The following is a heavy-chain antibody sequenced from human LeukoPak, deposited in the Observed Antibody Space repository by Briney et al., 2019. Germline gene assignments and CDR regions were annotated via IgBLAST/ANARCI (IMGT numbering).Heavy chain of an antibody. Sequence: PGGSLRLSCAASGFTFSSYAMNWVRQAPGKGLEWVAVIWYDGSNKNYADSVKGRFTISRDNSKNTLYLQMNSLRAEDTAVYYCASSYYDILTGYQELDHWGQGTLVTVSS. CDR1: GFTFSSYA. CDR3: ASSYYDILTGYQELDH. V-gene: IGHV3-33*08. D-gene: IGHD3-9*01. J-gene: IGHJ4*02. CDR2: IWYDGSNK.